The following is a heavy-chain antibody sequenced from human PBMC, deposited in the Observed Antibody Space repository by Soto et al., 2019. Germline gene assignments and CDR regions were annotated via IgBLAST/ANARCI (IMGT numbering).Heavy chain of an antibody. V-gene: IGHV4-30-4*02. CDR2: IYYSGST. Sequence: PSETLSLTCTVSGGSISSGDYYWSWIRQPPGKGLEWIGYIYYSGSTYYNPSLRSRVTISVDRSKNQVSLKVTSVTAADTAVYYCARVGGYYGDYPNFDYWGQGTLVTVSS. D-gene: IGHD4-17*01. CDR3: ARVGGYYGDYPNFDY. J-gene: IGHJ4*02. CDR1: GGSISSGDYY.